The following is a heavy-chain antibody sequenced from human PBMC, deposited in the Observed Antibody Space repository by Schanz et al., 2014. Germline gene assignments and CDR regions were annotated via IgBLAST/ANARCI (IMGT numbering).Heavy chain of an antibody. Sequence: GQSGAEVKKPGASVTVSCKASGYTCPLSCIPFFLHSPCQGLEWMGWIGGFDGNTNVAQKFQGRVTMTTDTSTSTVYMELRSLTSDDSAVYYCARDRDQWDGNYLDYWGQGTLVTVSS. CDR1: GYTCPLSC. CDR2: IGGFDGNT. V-gene: IGHV1-18*04. D-gene: IGHD1-26*01. CDR3: ARDRDQWDGNYLDY. J-gene: IGHJ4*02.